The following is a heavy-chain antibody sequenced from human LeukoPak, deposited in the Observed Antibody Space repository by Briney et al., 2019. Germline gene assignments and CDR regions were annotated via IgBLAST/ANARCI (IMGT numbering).Heavy chain of an antibody. J-gene: IGHJ3*02. CDR3: AREGVRDAFDI. Sequence: GGSLRLSCAASGFTFSSYWMSWVRQAPGKGREWVANIKQEGSEKYYVDSVKGRFTISRDNAKNSLYLQRNSLRAEDTAVYYCAREGVRDAFDIWGQGTMVTVSS. CDR1: GFTFSSYW. V-gene: IGHV3-7*01. CDR2: IKQEGSEK. D-gene: IGHD3-16*01.